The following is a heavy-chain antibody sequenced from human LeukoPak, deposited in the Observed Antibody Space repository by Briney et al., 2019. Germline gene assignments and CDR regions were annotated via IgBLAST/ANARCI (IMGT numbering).Heavy chain of an antibody. J-gene: IGHJ4*02. D-gene: IGHD6-13*01. CDR2: IIPIFGTA. CDR3: ARGPPNSSLFPYYLDY. Sequence: ASVKVSCKASGGTFSSYAISWVRQAPGQGLEWMGGIIPIFGTANYAQKFQGRVTITADESTSTAYMELSSLRSEDTAVYYCARGPPNSSLFPYYLDYWGQGTLVTVSS. CDR1: GGTFSSYA. V-gene: IGHV1-69*13.